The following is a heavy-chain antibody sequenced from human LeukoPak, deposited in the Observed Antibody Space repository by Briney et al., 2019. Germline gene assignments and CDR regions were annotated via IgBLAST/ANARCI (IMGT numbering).Heavy chain of an antibody. CDR3: AKDRFSSSWFDGYDF. CDR2: ISDDGSRT. Sequence: GGSLRLSCEVSGFTFSRNWMHWVRQAPGKGLVWVSRISDDGSRTGYADSVKGRFTISRDNSKNTLFLQMNSLRAEDTAVYYCAKDRFSSSWFDGYDFWGQGTMVTISS. D-gene: IGHD6-13*01. CDR1: GFTFSRNW. V-gene: IGHV3-74*01. J-gene: IGHJ3*01.